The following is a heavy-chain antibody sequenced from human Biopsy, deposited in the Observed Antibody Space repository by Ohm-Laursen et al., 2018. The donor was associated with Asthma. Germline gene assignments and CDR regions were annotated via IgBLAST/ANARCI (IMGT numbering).Heavy chain of an antibody. CDR1: GSTFGSYG. CDR3: GRERSYMVDY. CDR2: IWFDGSNK. V-gene: IGHV3-33*01. J-gene: IGHJ4*02. D-gene: IGHD3-10*01. Sequence: SLRLSCAASGSTFGSYGLHWVRQAPGKGLEWVADIWFDGSNKHYADSVKGRFTISRDNSKNTLYLQMNSLRAEDTALYYCGRERSYMVDYWGQGTLAIVSS.